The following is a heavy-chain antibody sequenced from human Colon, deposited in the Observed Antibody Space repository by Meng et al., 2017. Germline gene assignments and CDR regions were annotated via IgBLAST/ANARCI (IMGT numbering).Heavy chain of an antibody. Sequence: QVHLTGSAPQLVGPSETLSLTCTFSGSVISSYCWNLSRQPAGKGLEWIGSICYTGSPNYNPSLKSRVTISVVTSKKISLSLTSVTPSDTAIYYCARGGELWPQGWGQGSLVTVSS. CDR1: GSVISSYC. V-gene: IGHV4-59*01. J-gene: IGHJ4*02. CDR3: ARGGELWPQG. D-gene: IGHD1-7*01. CDR2: ICYTGSP.